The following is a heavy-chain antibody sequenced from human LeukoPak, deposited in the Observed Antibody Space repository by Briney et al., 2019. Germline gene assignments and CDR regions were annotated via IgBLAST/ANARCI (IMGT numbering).Heavy chain of an antibody. CDR3: AIRYCSGGSCYNLNWFDP. Sequence: GESLKISCKGSGYSFTSYWISWVRQMPGKGLEWMGRIDPSDSYTNYSPSFQGHVTISADKSISTAYLQWSSLKASDTAMYYCAIRYCSGGSCYNLNWFDPWGQGTLVTVSS. CDR2: IDPSDSYT. J-gene: IGHJ5*02. CDR1: GYSFTSYW. D-gene: IGHD2-15*01. V-gene: IGHV5-10-1*01.